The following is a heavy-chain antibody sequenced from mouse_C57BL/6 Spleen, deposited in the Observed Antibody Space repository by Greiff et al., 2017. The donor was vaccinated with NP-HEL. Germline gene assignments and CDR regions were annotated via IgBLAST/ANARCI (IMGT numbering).Heavy chain of an antibody. CDR2: IDPSDSYT. CDR1: GYTFTSYW. J-gene: IGHJ2*01. CDR3: ARGGKLLYYFDD. V-gene: IGHV1-69*01. Sequence: VQLQQPGAELVMPGASVKLSCKASGYTFTSYWMHWVKQRPGQGLEWIGEIDPSDSYTNYNQKFKGKSTLTVDKSSSTAYMQLSSLTSEDSAVYYCARGGKLLYYFDDWGQGTTLTVSS. D-gene: IGHD1-1*01.